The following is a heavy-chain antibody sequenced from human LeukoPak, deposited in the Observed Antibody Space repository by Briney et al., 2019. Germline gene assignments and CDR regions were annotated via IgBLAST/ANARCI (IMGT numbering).Heavy chain of an antibody. CDR2: IGASGANT. Sequence: GGSLRLSCAASGFTFSSYAMSWVRQAPGKGLEWVSGIGASGANTYYADSVKGRFTISRDNSKNTLYLQMNSPRAEDTAVYYCAKVTTGYYYYLDYWGQGTLVTVSS. V-gene: IGHV3-23*01. CDR3: AKVTTGYYYYLDY. CDR1: GFTFSSYA. D-gene: IGHD3-22*01. J-gene: IGHJ4*02.